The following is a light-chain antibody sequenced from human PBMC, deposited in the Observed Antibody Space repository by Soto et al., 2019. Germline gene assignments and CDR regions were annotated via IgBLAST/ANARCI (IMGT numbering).Light chain of an antibody. CDR3: SSYTISNTLPFV. V-gene: IGLV2-14*01. J-gene: IGLJ1*01. CDR1: PRDIGGYNF. Sequence: QSALTQPASVSGSPGQSITISCAGTPRDIGGYNFVSWYQQYPGKAPRLIIFEVSSRPSGVSNRFSGSKSGSTASLTISELQPEDEADYHCSSYTISNTLPFVFGTGTKVTVL. CDR2: EVS.